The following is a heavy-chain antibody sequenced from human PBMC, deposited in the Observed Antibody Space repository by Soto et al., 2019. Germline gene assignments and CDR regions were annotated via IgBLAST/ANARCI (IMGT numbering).Heavy chain of an antibody. V-gene: IGHV3-30-3*01. D-gene: IGHD2-15*01. Sequence: QVQLVESGGGVVQSGRSLRLSCVASGFTFSIYAMHWVRQAPGKGLEWVAFISYDGSTKYYADSVRGRFTISRDNSKNTLYLQVNXLXADXXAXYYXXRRXXXGXXPTLDXWGQGTLVTVSS. J-gene: IGHJ4*02. CDR2: ISYDGSTK. CDR1: GFTFSIYA. CDR3: XRRXXXGXXPTLDX.